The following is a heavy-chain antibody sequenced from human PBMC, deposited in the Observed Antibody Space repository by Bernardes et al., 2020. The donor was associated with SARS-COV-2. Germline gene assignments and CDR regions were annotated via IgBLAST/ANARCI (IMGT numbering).Heavy chain of an antibody. CDR2: INPASGVT. CDR1: GYAFTGYY. CDR3: ARAHTSGYYYYFDY. J-gene: IGHJ4*02. D-gene: IGHD3-22*01. V-gene: IGHV1-2*02. Sequence: ASVKVSCKASGYAFTGYYMHWVRQAPGQGLEWMGWINPASGVTNYAQKFQGRVTMTRDTSISKAYMELSRLKSDDTAVYYCARAHTSGYYYYFDYWGQGTLVTVSS.